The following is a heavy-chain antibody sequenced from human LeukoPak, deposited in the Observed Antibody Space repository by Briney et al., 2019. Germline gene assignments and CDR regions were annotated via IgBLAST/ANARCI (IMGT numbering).Heavy chain of an antibody. CDR1: GVSIITNDYW. CDR3: ARHRGYCSSTSCSKFRYYFDY. CDR2: IDHAGTT. Sequence: SETLSLTCVVSGVSIITNDYWWGWIRQPPGKGLEWIGTIDHAGTTFYNVSLKSRVTISVDTPNNQFSLRLNSVGAADTAVYYCARHRGYCSSTSCSKFRYYFDYWGQGTLVTVSS. V-gene: IGHV4-39*01. J-gene: IGHJ4*02. D-gene: IGHD2-2*01.